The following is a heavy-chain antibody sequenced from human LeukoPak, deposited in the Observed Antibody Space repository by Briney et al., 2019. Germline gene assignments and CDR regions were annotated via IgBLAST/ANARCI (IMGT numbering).Heavy chain of an antibody. CDR2: IGSSTTYM. CDR1: GFTFSSYS. Sequence: PGGSLRLSCAASGFTFSSYSMNWVRQAPGKGLEWVSSIGSSTTYMFYADSVKGRFTISRDNSENTLYLQMKSLRAEDTAVYYCARGDGYNFFDYWGQGTLVTVSS. J-gene: IGHJ4*02. CDR3: ARGDGYNFFDY. V-gene: IGHV3-21*04. D-gene: IGHD5-24*01.